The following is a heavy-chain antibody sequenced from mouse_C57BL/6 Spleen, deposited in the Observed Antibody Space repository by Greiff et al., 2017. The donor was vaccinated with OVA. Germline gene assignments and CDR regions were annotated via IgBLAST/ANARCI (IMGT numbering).Heavy chain of an antibody. J-gene: IGHJ2*01. CDR3: ARGGNWDWDY. CDR2: ISYDGSN. Sequence: EVKLMESGPGLVKPSQSLSLTCSVTGYSITSGYYWNWIRQFPGNKLEWMGYISYDGSNNYNPSLKNRISITHDTSKNHFFLKLNSVTTEDTATYYCARGGNWDWDYWGQGTTLTVSS. CDR1: GYSITSGYY. D-gene: IGHD4-1*01. V-gene: IGHV3-6*01.